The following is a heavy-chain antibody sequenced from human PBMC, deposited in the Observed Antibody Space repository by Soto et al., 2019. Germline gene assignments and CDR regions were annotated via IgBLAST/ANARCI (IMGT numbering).Heavy chain of an antibody. J-gene: IGHJ5*02. Sequence: EVELVESGGGLIQPGGSLRLSCAASGYTVSRDIMSWVRQAPGKGLEWVSIIHSGGGAYYADSVKGRFTISRDNSKNTLYLQMNSLRDEDTAVYYCASRGPWGQGTLVTVSS. CDR1: GYTVSRDI. CDR2: IHSGGGA. CDR3: ASRGP. V-gene: IGHV3-53*01.